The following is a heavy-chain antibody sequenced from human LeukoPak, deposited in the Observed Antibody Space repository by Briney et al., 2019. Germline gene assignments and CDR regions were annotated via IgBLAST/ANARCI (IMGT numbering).Heavy chain of an antibody. J-gene: IGHJ4*02. D-gene: IGHD2-15*01. CDR2: ISSSSSTI. CDR1: GFTFSSYS. V-gene: IGHV3-48*04. CDR3: ATVAGDCSGGRCYLLRFDY. Sequence: PGGSLRLSCAASGFTFSSYSMNWVRQAPGKGLEWVSYISSSSSTIYYADSVKGRFSISKDNAKNSLYLQMNSLRVEDTAVYYCATVAGDCSGGRCYLLRFDYWGQGTLVTVSS.